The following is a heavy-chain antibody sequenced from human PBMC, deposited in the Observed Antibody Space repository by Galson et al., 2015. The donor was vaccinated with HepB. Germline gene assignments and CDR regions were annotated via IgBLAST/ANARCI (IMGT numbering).Heavy chain of an antibody. Sequence: SLRLSCAASGFTFGSYWMHWVRQAPGKGLVWVSGINGDGSTTNYADSVKGRFTISRDSAQNTLFLQMNSLRPEDTAVYYCTREDRVDDDFDIWGQGTTVTVSS. V-gene: IGHV3-74*01. CDR1: GFTFGSYW. D-gene: IGHD1-14*01. J-gene: IGHJ3*02. CDR2: INGDGSTT. CDR3: TREDRVDDDFDI.